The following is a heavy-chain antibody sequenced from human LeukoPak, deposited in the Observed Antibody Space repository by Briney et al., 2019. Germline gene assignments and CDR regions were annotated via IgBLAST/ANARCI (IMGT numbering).Heavy chain of an antibody. V-gene: IGHV1-69*13. Sequence: ASVKVSCKASGGTFSSYAISWVRQAPGQGLEWMGGIIPIFGTANYAQKFQGRVTITADESTSTAYMELSSLRSEDTAVYYCARQKVRGVIIVFDYWGQGTLVTVSS. CDR2: IIPIFGTA. D-gene: IGHD3-10*01. J-gene: IGHJ4*02. CDR3: ARQKVRGVIIVFDY. CDR1: GGTFSSYA.